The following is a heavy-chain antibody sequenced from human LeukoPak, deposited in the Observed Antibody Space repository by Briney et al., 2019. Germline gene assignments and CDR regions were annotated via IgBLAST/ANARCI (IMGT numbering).Heavy chain of an antibody. J-gene: IGHJ4*02. CDR2: ISAYYGNT. Sequence: ASVKVSCKASGYTFTSYGISWVRQAPGQGLEWMGWISAYYGNTNYAQKLQGRVTMTTDTSTSTAYMELRSLRSDDTAVYYCARVEYCSGGSCYSFVYWGQGTLVTVSS. D-gene: IGHD2-15*01. V-gene: IGHV1-18*01. CDR3: ARVEYCSGGSCYSFVY. CDR1: GYTFTSYG.